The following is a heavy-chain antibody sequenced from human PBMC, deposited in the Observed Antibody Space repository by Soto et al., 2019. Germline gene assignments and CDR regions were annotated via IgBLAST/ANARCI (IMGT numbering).Heavy chain of an antibody. CDR2: ILVGGST. V-gene: IGHV3-23*01. Sequence: PVGSLRLSCAASGFTCSSYDMSWVRQAPGKGLEWVSTILVGGSTHYPDSVKGRFTISRDNSKNTVFLQMNSLTAGDTAVYYCAKATATGGGAFEICGQGKMVTV. D-gene: IGHD2-8*02. CDR3: AKATATGGGAFEI. CDR1: GFTCSSYD. J-gene: IGHJ3*02.